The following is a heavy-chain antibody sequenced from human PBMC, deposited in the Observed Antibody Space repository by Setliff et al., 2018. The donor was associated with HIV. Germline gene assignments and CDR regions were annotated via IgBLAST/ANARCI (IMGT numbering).Heavy chain of an antibody. CDR3: ARDGGMGVYYMDV. V-gene: IGHV3-48*01. D-gene: IGHD1-26*01. CDR1: GFTFTSYW. CDR2: ISSSSRTI. Sequence: PGGSLRLSCAASGFTFTSYWMIWVRQAPGKGLEWLSYISSSSRTIYYADSVKGRFTISRDNAKNSLYLQMNSLRAEDTAVYYCARDGGMGVYYMDVWGKGTTVTVSS. J-gene: IGHJ6*03.